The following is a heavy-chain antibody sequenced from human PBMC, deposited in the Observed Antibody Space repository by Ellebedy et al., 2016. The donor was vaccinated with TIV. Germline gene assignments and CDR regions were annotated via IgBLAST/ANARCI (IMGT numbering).Heavy chain of an antibody. CDR2: IYYSGST. CDR1: GGSVSSGSNY. D-gene: IGHD2-2*01. J-gene: IGHJ4*02. V-gene: IGHV4-61*01. Sequence: MPGGSLRLSCTVSGGSVSSGSNYWSWIRQPPGKGLEWIAYIYYSGSTNYNPSLKSRVTISVDTSKNQFSLKLSSVSAADTAVYYCARIYCSTTSCYFDQWGQGTLVTVSS. CDR3: ARIYCSTTSCYFDQ.